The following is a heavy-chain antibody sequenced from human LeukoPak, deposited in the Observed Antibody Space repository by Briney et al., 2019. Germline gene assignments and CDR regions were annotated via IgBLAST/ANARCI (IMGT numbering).Heavy chain of an antibody. J-gene: IGHJ4*02. CDR1: GYTFISYD. D-gene: IGHD1-26*01. CDR2: MNPNNGDT. CDR3: ARGMRVGATMEPYFDY. V-gene: IGHV1-8*03. Sequence: ASVKVSCKASGYTFISYDINWVRQATGQGLEWMGWMNPNNGDTGYAQKFQGRVTITRDTSISTAYMELSSLRSEDTAVYYCARGMRVGATMEPYFDYWGQGTLVTVSS.